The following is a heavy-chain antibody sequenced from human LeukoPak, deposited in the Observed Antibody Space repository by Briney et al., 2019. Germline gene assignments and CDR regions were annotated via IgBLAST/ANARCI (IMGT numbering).Heavy chain of an antibody. D-gene: IGHD3-10*01. V-gene: IGHV3-11*03. Sequence: GGSLRLSCAASGFTFSDYYMSWIRQAPGKGLEWLSYISSTTSYTDYADSVKGRFTISRDNAKNSLYLQMNSLRAEDTAVYYCARSSYTSGSSYFDYWGQGTQVTVSA. CDR2: ISSTTSYT. CDR1: GFTFSDYY. CDR3: ARSSYTSGSSYFDY. J-gene: IGHJ4*02.